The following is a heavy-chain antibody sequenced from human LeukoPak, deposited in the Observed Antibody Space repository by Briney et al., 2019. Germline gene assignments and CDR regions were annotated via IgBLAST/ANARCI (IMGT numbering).Heavy chain of an antibody. CDR3: ARHSSSSDYYYYYYMDV. CDR2: IYHSGST. J-gene: IGHJ6*03. D-gene: IGHD6-6*01. Sequence: SETLSLTCAVSGYSISSGYYWGWIRQPPGKGLEWIGSIYHSGSTYYNPSLKSRVTISVDTSKNQFSLKLSSVTAADTAVYYCARHSSSSDYYYYYYMDVWGKGTTVTVSS. V-gene: IGHV4-38-2*01. CDR1: GYSISSGYY.